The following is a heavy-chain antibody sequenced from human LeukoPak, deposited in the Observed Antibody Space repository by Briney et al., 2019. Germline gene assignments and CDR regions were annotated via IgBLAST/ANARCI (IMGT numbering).Heavy chain of an antibody. CDR2: ISSSSSYI. D-gene: IGHD6-13*01. Sequence: PGGSLRLSCAASGFTFSSYSMNWVRQAPGKGLEWVSSISSSSSYIYYADSVKGRFTISRDNAKNSLYLQMNSLRAEDTAVYYCARAPTYSSSWYDDAFDIWGQGTMVTVSS. V-gene: IGHV3-21*01. J-gene: IGHJ3*02. CDR1: GFTFSSYS. CDR3: ARAPTYSSSWYDDAFDI.